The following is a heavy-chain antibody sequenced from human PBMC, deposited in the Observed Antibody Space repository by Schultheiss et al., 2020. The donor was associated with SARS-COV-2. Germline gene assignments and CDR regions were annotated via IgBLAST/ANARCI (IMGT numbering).Heavy chain of an antibody. CDR3: ARGMWFDP. Sequence: GSLRLSCTVSGGSISSYYWSWIRQPAGKGLEWIGRIYYSGSTNYNPSLKSRVTISVDTSKNQFSLKLSSVTAADTAVYYCARGMWFDPWGQGTLVTVSS. CDR2: IYYSGST. CDR1: GGSISSYY. V-gene: IGHV4-4*07. J-gene: IGHJ5*02.